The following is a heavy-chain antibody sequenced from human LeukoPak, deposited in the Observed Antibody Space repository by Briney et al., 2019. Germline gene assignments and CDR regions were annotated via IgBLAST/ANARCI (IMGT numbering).Heavy chain of an antibody. CDR3: ARRVAARRWAFDI. D-gene: IGHD6-6*01. J-gene: IGHJ3*02. CDR1: GFTFSDYG. Sequence: GSLRLSCAASGFTFSDYGMSWVRHVPGKGLEWIGEINHSGSTNYNPSLKSRVTISVDTSKNQFSLKLSSVTAADTAVYYCARRVAARRWAFDIWGQGTMVTVSS. V-gene: IGHV4-34*01. CDR2: INHSGST.